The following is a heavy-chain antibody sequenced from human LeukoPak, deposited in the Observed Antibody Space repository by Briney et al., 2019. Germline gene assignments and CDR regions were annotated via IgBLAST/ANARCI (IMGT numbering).Heavy chain of an antibody. Sequence: VASVKVSCKASGGTFSSYVISWVRQAPGQGLEWMGGIIPIFGTANYAQKFQGRVTITTDESTSTAYMELSSLRSEDTAVYYCASGYSYGSDFDYWGQGTLVTVSS. V-gene: IGHV1-69*05. J-gene: IGHJ4*02. CDR1: GGTFSSYV. CDR3: ASGYSYGSDFDY. CDR2: IIPIFGTA. D-gene: IGHD5-18*01.